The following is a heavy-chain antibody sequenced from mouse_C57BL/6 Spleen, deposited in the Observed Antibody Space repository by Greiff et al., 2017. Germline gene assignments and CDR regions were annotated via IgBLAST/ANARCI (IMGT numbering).Heavy chain of an antibody. D-gene: IGHD3-2*02. J-gene: IGHJ2*01. V-gene: IGHV5-6*01. CDR3: ARQGDSSGYPYYFDY. CDR1: GFTFSSYG. CDR2: ISSGGSYT. Sequence: VQLKESGGDLVKPGGSLKLSCAASGFTFSSYGMSWVRQTPDKRLEWVATISSGGSYTYYPDSVKGRFTISRDNAKNTLYLRMSSLKSEDTAMYYCARQGDSSGYPYYFDYWGQGTTLTVSS.